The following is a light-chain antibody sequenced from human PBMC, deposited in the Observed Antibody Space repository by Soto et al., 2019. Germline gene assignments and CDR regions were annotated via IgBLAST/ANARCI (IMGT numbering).Light chain of an antibody. CDR3: SSYTSSSPLNV. CDR2: DGS. Sequence: QSALTQPASVSGSLGPSITISCTGTSSDVGGYNYVSWYQQHPGKAPKLMIYDGSNRPSGVSNRFSGAKSVNTASLTISGLQPEDEADYYFSSYTSSSPLNVFGGGTKLTVL. CDR1: SSDVGGYNY. J-gene: IGLJ3*02. V-gene: IGLV2-14*01.